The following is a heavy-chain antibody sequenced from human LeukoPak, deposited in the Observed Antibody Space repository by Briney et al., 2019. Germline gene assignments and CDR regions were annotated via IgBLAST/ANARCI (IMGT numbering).Heavy chain of an antibody. CDR2: IRYDGTNK. Sequence: PGGSLRLSCEVSGIIFSGYGIHWVRQAPGKGLEWVAFIRYDGTNKYYADSVKGRFTISRDYSNNTLYLQMNSLRVEDTAVYYCAKVGSGWYGVDYWGQGTLVTVSS. J-gene: IGHJ4*02. D-gene: IGHD6-19*01. CDR3: AKVGSGWYGVDY. V-gene: IGHV3-30*02. CDR1: GIIFSGYG.